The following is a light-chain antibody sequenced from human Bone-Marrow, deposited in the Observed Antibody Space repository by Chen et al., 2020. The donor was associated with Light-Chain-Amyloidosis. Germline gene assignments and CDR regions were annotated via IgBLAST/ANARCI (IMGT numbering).Light chain of an antibody. Sequence: SYVLPQPSSVSVAPGQTATIACVGNNIGSTSVHWYQQTPGQAPLLVVYDDSDRPSGIPERLSGSNSGNTATLTISRVEAGDEADYYCPVWDRSSDRPVFGGGTKLTVL. CDR3: PVWDRSSDRPV. J-gene: IGLJ3*02. CDR2: DDS. CDR1: NIGSTS. V-gene: IGLV3-21*02.